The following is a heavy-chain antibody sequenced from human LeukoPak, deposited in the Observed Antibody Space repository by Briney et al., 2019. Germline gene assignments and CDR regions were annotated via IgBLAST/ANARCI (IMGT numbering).Heavy chain of an antibody. CDR3: ARGLAVSGSESYYRGYYYYGMDV. V-gene: IGHV4-34*01. D-gene: IGHD3-10*01. CDR1: GGSFSGYY. J-gene: IGHJ6*04. Sequence: SETLSLTCAVYGGSFSGYYWSWIRQPPGKGLEWIGEINHSGSTNYNPSLKSRVTISVDTSKNQFSLKLSSVTAADTAVYYCARGLAVSGSESYYRGYYYYGMDVWGKGTTVTVSS. CDR2: INHSGST.